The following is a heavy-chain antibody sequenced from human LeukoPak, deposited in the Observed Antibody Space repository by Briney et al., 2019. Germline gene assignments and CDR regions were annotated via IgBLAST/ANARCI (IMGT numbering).Heavy chain of an antibody. CDR3: ARNYGSGSYYAYAFDI. J-gene: IGHJ3*02. CDR1: GYTFTSYY. CDR2: INPSGGST. V-gene: IGHV1-46*01. D-gene: IGHD3-10*01. Sequence: GASVKVSCKASGYTFTSYYMHWVRQAPGQGLEWMGIINPSGGSTSYAQKFQGRVTMTRGTSTSTVYMELSSLRSEDTAVYYCARNYGSGSYYAYAFDIWGQGTMVTVSS.